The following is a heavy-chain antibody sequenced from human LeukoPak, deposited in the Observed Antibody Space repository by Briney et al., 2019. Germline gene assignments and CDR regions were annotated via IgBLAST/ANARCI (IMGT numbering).Heavy chain of an antibody. Sequence: GGSLRLSCVTSGFTFEDYTMHWVRQRPGKGLEWVSHITRDSGTIGYADSVKGRFTISRDNAKNSLYLQMNSLKADDTAVYYCTRGAGTGWRFDSWGQGTLVTVSS. CDR1: GFTFEDYT. CDR2: ITRDSGTI. D-gene: IGHD6-19*01. J-gene: IGHJ4*02. CDR3: TRGAGTGWRFDS. V-gene: IGHV3-9*01.